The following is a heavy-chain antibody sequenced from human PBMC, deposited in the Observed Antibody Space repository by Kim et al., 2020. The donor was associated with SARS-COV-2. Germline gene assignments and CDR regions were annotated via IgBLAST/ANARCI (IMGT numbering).Heavy chain of an antibody. D-gene: IGHD2-2*01. CDR2: ISAYNGNT. V-gene: IGHV1-18*04. CDR1: GYTFTSYG. CDR3: ARDFLSPYQLLESGFDY. Sequence: ASVKVSCKASGYTFTSYGISWVRQAPGQGLEWMGWISAYNGNTNYAQKLQGRVTMTTDTSTSTAYMELRSLRSDDTAVYYCARDFLSPYQLLESGFDYGGQGALVTVSS. J-gene: IGHJ4*02.